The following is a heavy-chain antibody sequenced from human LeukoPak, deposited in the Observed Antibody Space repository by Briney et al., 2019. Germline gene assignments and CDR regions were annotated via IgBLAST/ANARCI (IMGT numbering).Heavy chain of an antibody. J-gene: IGHJ3*02. CDR3: ARADYDSSGYYPVVFDI. CDR2: IYYSESA. Sequence: PSETLSLTCTVSGVSISSNYWSWLRQPPGQGLEWMGYIYYSESANYNPSPNRRVTIPVDTSKNQYSLKLSSVPAADTAGYYCARADYDSSGYYPVVFDIWGQGTMVTVFS. D-gene: IGHD3-22*01. CDR1: GVSISSNY. V-gene: IGHV4-59*01.